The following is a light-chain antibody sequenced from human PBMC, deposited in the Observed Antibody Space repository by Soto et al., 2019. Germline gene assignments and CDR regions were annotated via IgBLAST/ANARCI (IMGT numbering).Light chain of an antibody. J-gene: IGKJ3*01. CDR1: QGISSF. CDR2: GAS. V-gene: IGKV1-9*01. Sequence: IQLTQSPSSLSASVGDRGTITCRASQGISSFLAWYQQKPGKAPKLLIYGASTLQSGVPSRCSGSGSVTDFTLTIGSLQPEDFATYYCQELNSFPIPFGPGTKVDIK. CDR3: QELNSFPIP.